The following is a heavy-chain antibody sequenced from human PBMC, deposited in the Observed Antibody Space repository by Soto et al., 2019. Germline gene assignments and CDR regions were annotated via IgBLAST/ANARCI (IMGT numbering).Heavy chain of an antibody. CDR3: AGVSWFRGMDV. CDR2: TYYRSNWSS. V-gene: IGHV6-1*01. Sequence: SQTLSLTCAISGDSVSSNSAAWNWIGQSPSRGLEWLGRTYYRSNWSSDYAVSVKSRITINPDTSKNQFSLQLYSMTPEDTAVYFCAGVSWFRGMDVWGQGTPVTVSS. D-gene: IGHD3-10*01. CDR1: GDSVSSNSAA. J-gene: IGHJ6*02.